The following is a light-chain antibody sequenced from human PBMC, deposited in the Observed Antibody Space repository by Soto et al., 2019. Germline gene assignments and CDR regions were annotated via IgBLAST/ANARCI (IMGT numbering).Light chain of an antibody. CDR2: DAS. CDR3: QQSETYPLT. CDR1: QTISTW. J-gene: IGKJ5*01. V-gene: IGKV1-5*01. Sequence: EIQMTQSPPTLSSSVVGTVTTSFRASQTISTWLALYQHKPGKGPNFLIYDASTLMSGVPSRFSGSGSGTEFTLTISSLQPGDFATYYCQQSETYPLTFGQGTRLGIK.